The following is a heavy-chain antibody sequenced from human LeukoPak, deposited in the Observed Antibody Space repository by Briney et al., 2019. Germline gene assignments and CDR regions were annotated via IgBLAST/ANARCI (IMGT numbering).Heavy chain of an antibody. Sequence: EAPETLSLTCTVSGGSISSGSYYWSWIRQPAGKGLEWIGRIYTSGSTNYNPSLKSRVTISVDTSKNQFSLKLSSVTAADTAVYYCARVPLNLLMVYAFDIWGQGTMVTVSS. CDR3: ARVPLNLLMVYAFDI. D-gene: IGHD2-8*01. CDR1: GGSISSGSYY. J-gene: IGHJ3*02. V-gene: IGHV4-61*02. CDR2: IYTSGST.